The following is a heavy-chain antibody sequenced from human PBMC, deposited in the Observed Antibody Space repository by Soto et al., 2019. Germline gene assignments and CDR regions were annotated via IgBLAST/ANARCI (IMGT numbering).Heavy chain of an antibody. J-gene: IGHJ6*02. D-gene: IGHD2-15*01. Sequence: SETLSLTCTVSGGSISSYYWSWIRQPPGKGLEWIGYIYYSGSTIYNPSLKSRVTISVDTSKNQFSLKLSSVTAADTAVYYCAREGRLSNYYYYGMDVWGQGTTVTVSS. CDR3: AREGRLSNYYYYGMDV. V-gene: IGHV4-59*01. CDR1: GGSISSYY. CDR2: IYYSGST.